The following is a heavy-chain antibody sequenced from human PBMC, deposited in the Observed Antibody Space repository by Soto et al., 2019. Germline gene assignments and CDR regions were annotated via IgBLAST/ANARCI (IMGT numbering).Heavy chain of an antibody. CDR2: IYYSGST. CDR3: ARESGYYYDSSGYSYNWFDP. J-gene: IGHJ5*02. D-gene: IGHD3-22*01. Sequence: PSETLSLTCTVSGGSISSYYWSWIRQPPGKGLEWIGYIYYSGSTNYNPSLKSRVTISVDTSKNQFSLKLSSVTAADTAVYYCARESGYYYDSSGYSYNWFDPWGQGTLVTVSS. CDR1: GGSISSYY. V-gene: IGHV4-59*01.